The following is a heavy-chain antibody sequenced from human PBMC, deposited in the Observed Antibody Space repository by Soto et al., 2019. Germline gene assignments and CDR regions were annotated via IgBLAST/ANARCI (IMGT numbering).Heavy chain of an antibody. D-gene: IGHD3-3*01. J-gene: IGHJ4*02. CDR2: IYWDDDK. CDR1: GFSLTTSGVG. Sequence: QITLNESGPTQVKPRQTLTLTCTFSGFSLTTSGVGVGWIRQSPGKAPEWLALIYWDDDKRYSPSLKSRLTIPKDTSKNQVVLTMADLDPAVTATYYCAHRVLRTVFGLVTTTSIYFDFWGQGTPVAVSS. V-gene: IGHV2-5*02. CDR3: AHRVLRTVFGLVTTTSIYFDF.